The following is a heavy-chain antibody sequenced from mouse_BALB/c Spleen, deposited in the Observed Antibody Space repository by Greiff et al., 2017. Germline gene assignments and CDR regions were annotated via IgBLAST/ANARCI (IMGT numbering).Heavy chain of an antibody. V-gene: IGHV5-6*01. CDR3: ARFITTATDAY. Sequence: EVQRVESGGDLVKPGGSLKLSCAASGFTFSSYGMSWVRQTPDKRLEWVATISSGGSYTYYPDSVKGRFTISRDNAKNTLYLQMSSLKSEDTAMYYCARFITTATDAYWGQGTLVTVSA. CDR2: ISSGGSYT. J-gene: IGHJ3*01. CDR1: GFTFSSYG. D-gene: IGHD1-2*01.